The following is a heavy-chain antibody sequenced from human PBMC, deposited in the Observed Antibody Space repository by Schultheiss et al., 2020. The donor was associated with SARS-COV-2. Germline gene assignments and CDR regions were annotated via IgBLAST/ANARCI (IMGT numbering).Heavy chain of an antibody. D-gene: IGHD4-23*01. CDR1: GFTFSSYA. V-gene: IGHV3-23*01. Sequence: GESLKISCAASGFTFSSYAMSWVRQAPGKGLEWVSAISDSGGSTYYADSVKGRFTISRDNAKNTLYLQMNSLRAEDTAVYYCARVATTVVASYWYFDLWGRGTLVTVSS. CDR2: ISDSGGST. CDR3: ARVATTVVASYWYFDL. J-gene: IGHJ2*01.